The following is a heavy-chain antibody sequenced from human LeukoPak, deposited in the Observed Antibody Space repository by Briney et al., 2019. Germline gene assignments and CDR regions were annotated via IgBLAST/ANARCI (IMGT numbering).Heavy chain of an antibody. J-gene: IGHJ4*02. Sequence: ASVKVSCKASGYTFTGYYIHWVRQAPGQGLEWMVWINPNSGAIDYAQRFQGRVTVTRDTSISTAYMQLRGLRSDDTAVYYCARDRGDDFWGGFDYWGQGTLVTVSS. CDR1: GYTFTGYY. CDR3: ARDRGDDFWGGFDY. V-gene: IGHV1-2*02. CDR2: INPNSGAI. D-gene: IGHD3-3*01.